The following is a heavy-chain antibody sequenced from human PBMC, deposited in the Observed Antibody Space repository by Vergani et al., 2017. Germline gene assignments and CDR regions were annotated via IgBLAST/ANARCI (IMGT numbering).Heavy chain of an antibody. CDR3: VRLPRGPWNFDL. CDR2: ISGPGLST. J-gene: IGHJ2*01. CDR1: GFTFSNSA. Sequence: EVHLLESGGGLVQSGGSLRLSCAASGFTFSNSAVSWVRQAPGRGLAWVSSISGPGLSTYYADSVKGRFSISRDNTKNSLSLQMSGLRVEDTAVYYCVRLPRGPWNFDLWGRGTLITVSS. V-gene: IGHV3-23*01.